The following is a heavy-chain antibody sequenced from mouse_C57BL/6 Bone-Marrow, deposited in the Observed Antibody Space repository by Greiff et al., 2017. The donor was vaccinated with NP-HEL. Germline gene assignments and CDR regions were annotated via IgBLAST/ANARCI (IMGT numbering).Heavy chain of an antibody. V-gene: IGHV5-15*01. Sequence: DVQLQESGGGLVQPGGSLKLSCAASGFTFSDYGMAWVRQAPRKGPEWVAFISNLAYSIYYADTVTGRFTISRENAKNTLYLEMSSLRSEDTAMYYCAKIYYGNYGWYFDVWGTGTTVTVSS. CDR2: ISNLAYSI. J-gene: IGHJ1*03. D-gene: IGHD2-1*01. CDR1: GFTFSDYG. CDR3: AKIYYGNYGWYFDV.